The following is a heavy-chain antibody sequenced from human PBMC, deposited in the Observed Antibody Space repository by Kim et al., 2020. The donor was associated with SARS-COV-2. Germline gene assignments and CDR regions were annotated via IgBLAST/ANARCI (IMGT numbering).Heavy chain of an antibody. D-gene: IGHD2-2*01. Sequence: SETLSLTCTVSGGSISSGGYYWSWIRQHPGKGLEWIGYIYYSGSTYYNPSLKSRVTISVDTSKNQFSLKLSSVTAADTAVYYCARSIVVVPAATRRGTFDIWGQGTMVTVSS. J-gene: IGHJ3*02. CDR3: ARSIVVVPAATRRGTFDI. CDR2: IYYSGST. V-gene: IGHV4-31*03. CDR1: GGSISSGGYY.